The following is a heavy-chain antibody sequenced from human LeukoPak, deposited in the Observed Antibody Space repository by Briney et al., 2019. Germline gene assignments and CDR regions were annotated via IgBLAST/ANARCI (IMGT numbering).Heavy chain of an antibody. D-gene: IGHD2-15*01. CDR2: SYHGGST. Sequence: TLSLTCDVSGDSMSSSRFSWSWLRQPPGEGLEWIGYSYHGGSTHYNPSLQRRVTISVDRSKKQFSLNLHSVTAADTAVYYCARMVVDVTRWFDPWGQGTLVTVSS. CDR3: ARMVVDVTRWFDP. J-gene: IGHJ5*02. V-gene: IGHV4-30-2*01. CDR1: GDSMSSSRFS.